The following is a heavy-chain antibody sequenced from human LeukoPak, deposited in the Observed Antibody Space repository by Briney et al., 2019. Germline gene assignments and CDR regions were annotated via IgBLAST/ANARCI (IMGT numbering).Heavy chain of an antibody. CDR1: GYTFTSYG. Sequence: ASVTVSFKASGYTFTSYGISWVRQAPGQGLERMGWISAYNGNTNYAQKLQGRVTMTTDTSTSTAYMELRSLRSDDTAVYYCARDRYCSGGSCWDYWGQGTLVTVSS. CDR2: ISAYNGNT. V-gene: IGHV1-18*01. D-gene: IGHD2-15*01. J-gene: IGHJ4*02. CDR3: ARDRYCSGGSCWDY.